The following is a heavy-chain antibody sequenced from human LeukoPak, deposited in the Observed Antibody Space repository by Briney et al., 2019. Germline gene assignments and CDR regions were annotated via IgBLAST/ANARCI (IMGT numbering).Heavy chain of an antibody. CDR1: GFTFSSYA. CDR2: ISGSGGST. D-gene: IGHD6-19*01. J-gene: IGHJ4*02. V-gene: IGHV3-23*01. Sequence: GGTLRLSCAASGFTFSSYAMSWVRQAPGKGLEWVSAISGSGGSTYYADSVKGRFTISRDNSKNTLYLQMNSLRAEDTAVYYCAKDPQYSSGWLEWGQGTLVTVSS. CDR3: AKDPQYSSGWLE.